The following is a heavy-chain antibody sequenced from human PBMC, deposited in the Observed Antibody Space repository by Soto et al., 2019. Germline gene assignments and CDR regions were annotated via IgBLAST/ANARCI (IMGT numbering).Heavy chain of an antibody. J-gene: IGHJ5*02. V-gene: IGHV4-59*01. Sequence: SETLSLTCTVSGYSISSYYWSWIRQPPGKGLEWIGYVYYSGSTNYNPSLKSRVTISVDTSKNQFSLKLSSVTAADTAVYYCARDLLGWFDPWGQGTLVTVS. CDR3: ARDLLGWFDP. CDR2: VYYSGST. CDR1: GYSISSYY.